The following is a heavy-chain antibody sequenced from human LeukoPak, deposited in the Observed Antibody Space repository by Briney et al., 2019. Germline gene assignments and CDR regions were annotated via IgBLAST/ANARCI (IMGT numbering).Heavy chain of an antibody. CDR1: DDSIYDYY. D-gene: IGHD3-16*01. CDR3: ARDRLGLPVDY. V-gene: IGHV4-59*01. Sequence: SETLSLTCTISDDSIYDYYWSWLRQPPGQGLEWIGYIYYSGSTNYNPSLESRVTMSVDTSKNQFSLKLNSVTAADTAVYYCARDRLGLPVDYWGRGTLVTVSS. J-gene: IGHJ4*02. CDR2: IYYSGST.